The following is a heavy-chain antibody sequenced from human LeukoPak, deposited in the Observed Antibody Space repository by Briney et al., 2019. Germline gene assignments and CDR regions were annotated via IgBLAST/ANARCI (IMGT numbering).Heavy chain of an antibody. V-gene: IGHV4-30-4*01. CDR2: IYYSGST. CDR3: ASASSGGWLRFANWFDP. Sequence: SETLSLTCTVSGGSISSGDYYWGWIRQPPGKGLEWIGYIYYSGSTYYNPSLKSRVTISVVTSKNQYYLKLSSMTAADTAEYYCASASSGGWLRFANWFDPWGQGTLVTVSS. J-gene: IGHJ5*02. CDR1: GGSISSGDYY. D-gene: IGHD5-12*01.